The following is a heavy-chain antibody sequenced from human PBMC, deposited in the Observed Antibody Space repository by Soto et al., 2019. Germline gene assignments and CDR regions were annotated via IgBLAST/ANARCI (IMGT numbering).Heavy chain of an antibody. CDR3: ARDQPGYSYGYGLGY. V-gene: IGHV3-21*01. CDR2: ISSSSSYI. D-gene: IGHD5-18*01. J-gene: IGHJ4*02. CDR1: GFTFSSYS. Sequence: EVQLVESGGGLVKPGGYLRLSCAASGFTFSSYSMNWVRQAPGKGLEWVSSISSSSSYIYYADSVKGQFTISRDNAKNSLYLQMNSLRAEDTAVYYCARDQPGYSYGYGLGYWGQGTLVTVSS.